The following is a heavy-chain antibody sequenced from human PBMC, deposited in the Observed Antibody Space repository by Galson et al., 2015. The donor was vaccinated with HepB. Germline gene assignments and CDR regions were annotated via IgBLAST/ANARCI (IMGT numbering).Heavy chain of an antibody. J-gene: IGHJ4*02. V-gene: IGHV3-23*01. D-gene: IGHD1-26*01. Sequence: SLRLSCAASGFTFKNYAMSWVRQAPGKGLEWVSAVSGSAVSTYYAGSVKGRFTISRDNSKNTLFLQMKSLRAEDTAIYYCAKWGGAVDYWGQGTLVTASS. CDR3: AKWGGAVDY. CDR1: GFTFKNYA. CDR2: VSGSAVST.